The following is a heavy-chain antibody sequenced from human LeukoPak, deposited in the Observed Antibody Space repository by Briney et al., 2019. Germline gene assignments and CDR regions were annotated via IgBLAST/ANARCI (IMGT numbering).Heavy chain of an antibody. J-gene: IGHJ4*02. D-gene: IGHD4-17*01. CDR2: IKEDGSEK. V-gene: IGHV3-7*01. CDR3: ARDRGKYGDYPLDY. CDR1: GFTFSSYW. Sequence: GGSLRLSCAASGFTFSSYWMSWVRQAPGKGLEWVANIKEDGSEKYYVDSVKGRFTISRDNAKNSLYLQMNSLRAEDTAVYYCARDRGKYGDYPLDYWGQGTLVTVSS.